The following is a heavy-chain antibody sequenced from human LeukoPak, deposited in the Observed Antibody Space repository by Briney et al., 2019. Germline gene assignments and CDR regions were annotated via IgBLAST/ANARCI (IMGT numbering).Heavy chain of an antibody. J-gene: IGHJ3*02. D-gene: IGHD1-1*01. CDR3: ATTGNSNHDAFDI. CDR1: GYTFTSYY. V-gene: IGHV1-46*01. Sequence: ASVKVSCKASGYTFTSYYMHWVRQAPRQGLEWMGIINPSGGSTSYAQKFQGRVTMTTDTSTSTVYMELSSLRSEDTAVYYCATTGNSNHDAFDIWGQGTMVTVSS. CDR2: INPSGGST.